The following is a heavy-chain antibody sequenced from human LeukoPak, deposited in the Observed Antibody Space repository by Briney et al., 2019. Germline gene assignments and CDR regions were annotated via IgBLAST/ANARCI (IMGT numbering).Heavy chain of an antibody. Sequence: SETLSLTCTVSGGSISSNYWSWIRQPPGKGLEWIGYIYYSGSTNYNPSLKSRVTISVDTSMSQVSLKLSSVTAADTAVYYCARTANTAARAPFDNWGQGALVTVSS. CDR1: GGSISSNY. J-gene: IGHJ4*02. CDR2: IYYSGST. V-gene: IGHV4-59*01. CDR3: ARTANTAARAPFDN. D-gene: IGHD6-6*01.